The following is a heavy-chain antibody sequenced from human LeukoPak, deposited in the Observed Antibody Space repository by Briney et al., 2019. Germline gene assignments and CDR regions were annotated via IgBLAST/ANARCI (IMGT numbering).Heavy chain of an antibody. D-gene: IGHD4-17*01. J-gene: IGHJ4*02. V-gene: IGHV1-2*02. Sequence: GASVKVSCKASGYTFTGYYMHWVRQAPGQGLEWMGWINPNSGGTNYALKFQGRVTMTRDTSISTAYMELSRLRSDDTAVYYCARGAGYGDYAIDYWGQGTLVTVSS. CDR1: GYTFTGYY. CDR3: ARGAGYGDYAIDY. CDR2: INPNSGGT.